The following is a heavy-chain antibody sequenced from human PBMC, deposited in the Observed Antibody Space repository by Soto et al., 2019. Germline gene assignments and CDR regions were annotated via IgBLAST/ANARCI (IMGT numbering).Heavy chain of an antibody. CDR2: IYPSGTI. Sequence: SETLSLTCAVSGVSITTNGYSWSWIRQPPGKGLEWIGYIYPSGTIFYNPSLNSRVTISADTSNNQFSLKLTSVTAADTAVYFCATYTAFAKYYFDYWGRGALVTVSS. CDR3: ATYTAFAKYYFDY. V-gene: IGHV4-30-2*01. J-gene: IGHJ4*02. D-gene: IGHD3-16*01. CDR1: GVSITTNGYS.